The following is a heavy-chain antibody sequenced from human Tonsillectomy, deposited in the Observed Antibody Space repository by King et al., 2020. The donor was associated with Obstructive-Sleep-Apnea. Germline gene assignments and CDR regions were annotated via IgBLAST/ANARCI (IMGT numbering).Heavy chain of an antibody. CDR2: ISSTGAAI. CDR1: GFTFSGHS. CDR3: ARDMHDSTGYYWYYHYDGMDV. Sequence: VQLVESGGGLVQPGGSLRLSCAASGFTFSGHSINWVRQAPGRGLEWISYISSTGAAIYYSDSVKGRFTISRDNAKNSLYLQMNSLRAEDTAVYYCARDMHDSTGYYWYYHYDGMDVWGQGTTVTVSS. D-gene: IGHD3-22*01. V-gene: IGHV3-48*04. J-gene: IGHJ6*02.